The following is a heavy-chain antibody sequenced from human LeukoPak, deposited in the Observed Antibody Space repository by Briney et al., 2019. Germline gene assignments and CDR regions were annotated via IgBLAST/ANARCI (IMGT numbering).Heavy chain of an antibody. CDR3: ARGASRISWPGIDY. V-gene: IGHV3-30*14. CDR1: GFTFSSYA. Sequence: GRSLRPSCAASGFTFSSYAMHWVRQAPGKGLEWVAVISYDGSNKYYADSVKGRFTISRDHSNNSVSLQMTNLRVEDTAIYYCARGASRISWPGIDYWGQGTLVTVSS. CDR2: ISYDGSNK. J-gene: IGHJ4*02. D-gene: IGHD3-3*02.